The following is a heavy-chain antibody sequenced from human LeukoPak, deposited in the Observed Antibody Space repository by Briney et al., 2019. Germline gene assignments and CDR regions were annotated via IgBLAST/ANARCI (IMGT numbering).Heavy chain of an antibody. CDR3: ARDIDYGDSNEDY. Sequence: SVKVSCKASGGTFSSYAISWVRQAPGQGLEWMGGIIPIFGTANYAQKFQGRVTITADESTSTAYMELSSLRSEDTAVYYCARDIDYGDSNEDYWGQGTLVTVSS. CDR2: IIPIFGTA. J-gene: IGHJ4*02. CDR1: GGTFSSYA. V-gene: IGHV1-69*13. D-gene: IGHD4-17*01.